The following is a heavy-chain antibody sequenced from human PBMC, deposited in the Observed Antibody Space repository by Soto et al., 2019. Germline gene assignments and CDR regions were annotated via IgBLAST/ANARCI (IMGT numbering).Heavy chain of an antibody. Sequence: EALSLTWTDAGGRISSSSYYWGWIRQPPGKGLEWIGSIYYSGSTYYNPSLKSRVTISVDTSKNQFSLKLSSVTAADTAVYYCARPGLIAAAIDYWGQGTLVTVSS. CDR2: IYYSGST. J-gene: IGHJ4*02. V-gene: IGHV4-39*01. CDR3: ARPGLIAAAIDY. D-gene: IGHD6-13*01. CDR1: GGRISSSSYY.